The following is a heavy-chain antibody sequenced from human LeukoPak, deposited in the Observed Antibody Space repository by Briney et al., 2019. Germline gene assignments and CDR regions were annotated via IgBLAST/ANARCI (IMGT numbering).Heavy chain of an antibody. V-gene: IGHV1-69*13. CDR3: ARGRLIVVPIAAFDY. CDR2: IIPMFGTA. CDR1: GGSFNNYA. J-gene: IGHJ4*02. Sequence: SVKVSCKTSGGSFNNYAINWVRQAPGQGLEWMGGIIPMFGTAYYAQTFQARLTIIADESTSTVYMEMNSLRSDDTAVYYCARGRLIVVPIAAFDYWGQGTLVTVSS. D-gene: IGHD2-2*01.